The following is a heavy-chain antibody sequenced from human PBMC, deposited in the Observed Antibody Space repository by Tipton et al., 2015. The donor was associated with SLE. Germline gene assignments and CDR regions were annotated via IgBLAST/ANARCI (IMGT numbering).Heavy chain of an antibody. CDR1: GGSFGGYY. Sequence: TLSLTCSIYGGSFGGYYWSWIRQPPGKGLEWIGEINHGGSTNYNPSLKSRVTISVDTSKNQFSLRLNSVTAADAAVYYCARDSLNWGTYYHGIDVWGQGTTVTVSS. V-gene: IGHV4-34*01. CDR2: INHGGST. D-gene: IGHD7-27*01. CDR3: ARDSLNWGTYYHGIDV. J-gene: IGHJ6*02.